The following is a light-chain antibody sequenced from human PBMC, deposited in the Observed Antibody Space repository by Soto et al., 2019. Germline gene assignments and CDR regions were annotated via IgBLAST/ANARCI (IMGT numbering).Light chain of an antibody. CDR2: TNT. V-gene: IGLV1-40*01. J-gene: IGLJ1*01. CDR3: YSYDSSLSRYV. Sequence: QSVLTQPPSVSGAPGQRVTISCTGGSSNFGAGYDVHWYQQLPGTAPKLLIHTNTNRPSGVPDRFSGSKSDTSASLAITGLQAEDEADYYCYSYDSSLSRYVFGTGTKLTVL. CDR1: SSNFGAGYD.